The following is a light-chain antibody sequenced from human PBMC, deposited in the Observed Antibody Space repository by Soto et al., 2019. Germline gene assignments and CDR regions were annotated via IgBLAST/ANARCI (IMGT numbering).Light chain of an antibody. J-gene: IGKJ2*01. CDR1: QSISSY. CDR3: QQRYSTLVQ. Sequence: DIQMTQSPSSLSASVGDRVTITCRASQSISSYLNWYQQKPGKATKLLIYAASSLQSGVPSRFSGSGAGTDFTLTISSLQPEDRATYYCQQRYSTLVQFGQGTKLEIK. CDR2: AAS. V-gene: IGKV1-39*01.